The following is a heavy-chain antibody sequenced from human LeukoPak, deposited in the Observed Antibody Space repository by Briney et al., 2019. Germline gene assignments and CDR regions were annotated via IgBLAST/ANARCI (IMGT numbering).Heavy chain of an antibody. D-gene: IGHD3-16*02. Sequence: GASVKVSCTASGYTFTSYAMNWVRQATGQGLEWMGWINTNTGNPTYAQGFTGRFVFSLDTSVSTAYLQISSLKAEDTAVYYCARAIYDYVWGSYRSTSHFDYWGQGTLVTVSS. V-gene: IGHV7-4-1*02. CDR3: ARAIYDYVWGSYRSTSHFDY. CDR1: GYTFTSYA. J-gene: IGHJ4*02. CDR2: INTNTGNP.